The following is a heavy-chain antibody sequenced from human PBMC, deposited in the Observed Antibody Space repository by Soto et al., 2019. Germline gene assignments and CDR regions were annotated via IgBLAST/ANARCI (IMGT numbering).Heavy chain of an antibody. CDR3: ARQIYDSDTGPNFQYYFDS. J-gene: IGHJ4*02. V-gene: IGHV5-10-1*01. Sequence: GESLKISCKGSGYSFAGYWITWVRQKPGKGPEWMGRIDPSDSQTYYSPSFRGHVTISATKSITTVFLQWSSLRASDTAMYYCARQIYDSDTGPNFQYYFDSWGQGTPVTVSS. D-gene: IGHD3-22*01. CDR2: IDPSDSQT. CDR1: GYSFAGYW.